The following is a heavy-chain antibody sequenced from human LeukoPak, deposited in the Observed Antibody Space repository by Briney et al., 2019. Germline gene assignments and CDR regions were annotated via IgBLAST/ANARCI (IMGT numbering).Heavy chain of an antibody. CDR1: GASISSSTDY. V-gene: IGHV4-61*05. J-gene: IGHJ4*02. Sequence: SETLSLTCTVSGASISSSTDYWGWIRQPPGKGLEWIGQIMIGGNTDYNPSLKSRLTISLDTSKNQFSLKLNSMTAADTAVYYCARGGYNYGYIYWGQGTLVTVSS. CDR2: IMIGGNT. CDR3: ARGGYNYGYIY. D-gene: IGHD5-18*01.